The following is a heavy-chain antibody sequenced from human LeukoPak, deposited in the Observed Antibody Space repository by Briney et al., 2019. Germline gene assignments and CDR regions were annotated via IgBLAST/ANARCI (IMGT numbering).Heavy chain of an antibody. V-gene: IGHV1-8*03. Sequence: ASVKVSCKASGYTFTSYDINWVLQATGQGLEWMGRMNPNSGNTGYAQKFQGRVTITRNTSISTAYMELSSLRSEDTAVYYCARGLGWELHSDYFDYWGQGTLVTVSS. CDR2: MNPNSGNT. D-gene: IGHD1-26*01. J-gene: IGHJ4*02. CDR1: GYTFTSYD. CDR3: ARGLGWELHSDYFDY.